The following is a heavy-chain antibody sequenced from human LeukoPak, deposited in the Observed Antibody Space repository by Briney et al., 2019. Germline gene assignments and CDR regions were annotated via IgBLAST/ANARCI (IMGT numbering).Heavy chain of an antibody. CDR2: INHSGST. CDR3: ASHSSSWYYYYYYMDV. D-gene: IGHD6-13*01. V-gene: IGHV4-34*01. J-gene: IGHJ6*03. CDR1: GGSFSGYY. Sequence: PSETLSLTCAVYGGSFSGYYWSWIRQPPGKGLEWIGEINHSGSTNYNPSLKSRVTISVDTSKNQFSLKLSSVTAADTAVYYCASHSSSWYYYYYYMDVWGKGTTVTVSS.